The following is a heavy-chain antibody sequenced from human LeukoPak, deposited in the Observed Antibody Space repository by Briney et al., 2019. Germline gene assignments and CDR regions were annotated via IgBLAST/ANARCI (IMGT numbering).Heavy chain of an antibody. CDR1: GDTASSNRAA. CDR3: ARDRVAGTWEFDY. V-gene: IGHV6-1*01. D-gene: IGHD6-19*01. J-gene: IGHJ4*02. Sequence: SQTLSLTCAVSGDTASSNRAAWNCSRHSPSKGLEWRGRTYYRSKWYNDYALSVKSRITINPDTSKNQFSLHLNSVTPEDTAVYYCARDRVAGTWEFDYWGQGTLVTVSS. CDR2: TYYRSKWYN.